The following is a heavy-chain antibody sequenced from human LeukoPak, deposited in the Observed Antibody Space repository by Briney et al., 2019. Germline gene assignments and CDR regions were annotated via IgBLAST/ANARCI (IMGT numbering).Heavy chain of an antibody. CDR2: IYPGDSDI. D-gene: IGHD3-16*02. Sequence: NRGESPKISCKGSGYTFTSHWIAWVRQMPGKGLEWMGIIYPGDSDIRYSPSFQGQVTISADKSISTAYLQWSSLKASDTAMYYCARGYRLDSWGQGTLVTVSS. CDR3: ARGYRLDS. V-gene: IGHV5-51*01. J-gene: IGHJ4*02. CDR1: GYTFTSHW.